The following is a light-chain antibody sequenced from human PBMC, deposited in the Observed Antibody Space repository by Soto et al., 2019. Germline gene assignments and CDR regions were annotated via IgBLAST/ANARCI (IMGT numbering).Light chain of an antibody. V-gene: IGKV3-20*01. CDR1: PGVSNT. Sequence: IVVAPSPAPASFFPGERAPPPCRASPGVSNTLAWYQQRPGQAPRLLMYGASTRATGIPARFSGTGSGTVFTLTIGRLEPEDFAVYYCQHYGRSRTFGQGTKVDIK. CDR3: QHYGRSRT. J-gene: IGKJ1*01. CDR2: GAS.